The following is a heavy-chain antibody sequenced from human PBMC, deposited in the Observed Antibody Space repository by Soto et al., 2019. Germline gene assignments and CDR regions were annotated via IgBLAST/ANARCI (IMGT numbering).Heavy chain of an antibody. V-gene: IGHV1-69*13. Sequence: GASVKVSCKASGGTFSSYAISWVRQAPGQGLEWMGGIIPIFGTANYAQKFQGRVTITADESTSTAYMGLSSLRSEDTAVYYCASPRGDSNYPDCFDYWGQGTLVTVSS. D-gene: IGHD4-4*01. CDR2: IIPIFGTA. J-gene: IGHJ4*02. CDR1: GGTFSSYA. CDR3: ASPRGDSNYPDCFDY.